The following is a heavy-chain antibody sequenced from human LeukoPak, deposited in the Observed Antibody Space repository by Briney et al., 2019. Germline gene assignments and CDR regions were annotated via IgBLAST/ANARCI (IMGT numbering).Heavy chain of an antibody. J-gene: IGHJ6*02. V-gene: IGHV6-1*01. CDR3: ARDPPHYYYGMDV. CDR2: TYYRSRWYN. CDR1: GDSVSSNSAA. Sequence: SQTLSLTCAISGDSVSSNSAAWNWIRQSPSRGLEWLGRTYYRSRWYNDYAVSVISRITINPDTSKNQFSLQLSSVIPEDTAVYYCARDPPHYYYGMDVWGQGTTVTISS.